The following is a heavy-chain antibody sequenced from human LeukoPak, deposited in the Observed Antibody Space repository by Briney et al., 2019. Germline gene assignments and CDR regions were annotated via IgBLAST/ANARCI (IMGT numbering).Heavy chain of an antibody. D-gene: IGHD6-19*01. CDR3: ARVGWYSSGWYYFDY. V-gene: IGHV4-38-2*02. J-gene: IGHJ4*02. Sequence: SETLSLTCTVSGYSISSGYYWGWIRQPPGKGLEWIGSIYHSGSTYYNPSLKSRVTISVDTSKNQFSLKLSSVTAADTAVYYCARVGWYSSGWYYFDYWGQGTLVTVSS. CDR1: GYSISSGYY. CDR2: IYHSGST.